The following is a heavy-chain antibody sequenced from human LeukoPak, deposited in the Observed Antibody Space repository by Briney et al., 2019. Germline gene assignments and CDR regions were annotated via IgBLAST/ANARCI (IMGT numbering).Heavy chain of an antibody. D-gene: IGHD3-22*01. V-gene: IGHV3-73*01. CDR2: IRSKADSYAT. Sequence: GGSLRLSCAASGFTFSDSGMHWVRQASGKGLEWVGHIRSKADSYATVYAASVKGRFTISRDNSKTTLYVQMNSLRVEDTAVYYCVKHQSGGNYYAPVCFDYWGQGTLVSASS. CDR1: GFTFSDSG. J-gene: IGHJ4*02. CDR3: VKHQSGGNYYAPVCFDY.